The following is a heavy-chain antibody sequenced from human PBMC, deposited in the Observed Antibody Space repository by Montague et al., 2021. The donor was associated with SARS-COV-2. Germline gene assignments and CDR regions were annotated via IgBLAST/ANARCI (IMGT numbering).Heavy chain of an antibody. D-gene: IGHD2-2*01. V-gene: IGHV6-1*01. CDR1: GDSVSSTIAT. J-gene: IGHJ4*02. Sequence: CAISGDSVSSTIATWNWIRQSRSRGLEWLGRTYYRSKWYNDYAESVKSRITIDPDTSKHQFSLHLNSVTPEDTAVYYCARIPVGSKYYFDFWGQGTLDTVSS. CDR3: ARIPVGSKYYFDF. CDR2: TYYRSKWYN.